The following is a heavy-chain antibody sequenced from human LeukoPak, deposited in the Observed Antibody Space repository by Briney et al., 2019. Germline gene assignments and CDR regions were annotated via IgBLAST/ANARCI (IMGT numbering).Heavy chain of an antibody. V-gene: IGHV4-31*03. CDR3: ARDSRSEWSPSLGELSLFDY. J-gene: IGHJ4*02. CDR2: IYYSGST. Sequence: SQTLSLTCTVSGGSISSGGYYWSWIRQHPGKGLEWIGYIYYSGSTYYNPSLKSRVTMSVDTSKNQFSLKLSSVTAADTAVYYCARDSRSEWSPSLGELSLFDYWGQGTLVTVSS. CDR1: GGSISSGGYY. D-gene: IGHD3-16*02.